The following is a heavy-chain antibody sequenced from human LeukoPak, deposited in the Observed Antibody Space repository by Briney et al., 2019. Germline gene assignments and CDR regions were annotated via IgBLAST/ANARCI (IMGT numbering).Heavy chain of an antibody. CDR3: AKNAGLGYCTDTSCPIDP. D-gene: IGHD2-2*01. CDR2: TSGSGGST. V-gene: IGHV3-23*01. Sequence: GGSLRLSCAASGFTFSSYAMSWVRQAPGKGLEWVSATSGSGGSTHHADSVKGRFTISRDYSKNTLYLQMNSLRAEDTAIYYCAKNAGLGYCTDTSCPIDPWGQGTLVTVSS. CDR1: GFTFSSYA. J-gene: IGHJ5*02.